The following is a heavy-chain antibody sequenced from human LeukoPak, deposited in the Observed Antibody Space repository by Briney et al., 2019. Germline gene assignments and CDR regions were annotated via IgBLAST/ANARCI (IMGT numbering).Heavy chain of an antibody. D-gene: IGHD3-9*01. CDR2: ISYDGSNK. J-gene: IGHJ6*02. V-gene: IGHV3-30*18. CDR1: GFTFSSYG. CDR3: AKDGYDILTGYYEDYYYYGMDV. Sequence: GGSLRLSCAASGFTFSSYGMHWVRQAPGKGLEWVAVISYDGSNKYYADSVKGRFTISRDNSKNTLYLQMNSLRAEDTAVYYCAKDGYDILTGYYEDYYYYGMDVWGQGTTVTVSS.